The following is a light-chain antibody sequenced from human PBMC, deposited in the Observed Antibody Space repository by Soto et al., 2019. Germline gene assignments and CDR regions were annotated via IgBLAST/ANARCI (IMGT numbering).Light chain of an antibody. Sequence: QSVLTQPSSASGSPGQSVTISCTGTSRDVGGFNYVSWYQQHPGKAPKLIIYDVTKRPSVVPDRFSGSKSGNSASLTVSGLQTEDEADYYCSSYAGNNNVVFGGGTQLTVL. CDR3: SSYAGNNNVV. CDR2: DVT. J-gene: IGLJ2*01. V-gene: IGLV2-8*01. CDR1: SRDVGGFNY.